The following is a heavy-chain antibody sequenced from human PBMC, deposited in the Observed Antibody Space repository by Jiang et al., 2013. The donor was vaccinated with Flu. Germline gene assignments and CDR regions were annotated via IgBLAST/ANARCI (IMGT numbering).Heavy chain of an antibody. CDR2: IYFSGSS. V-gene: IGHV4-30-4*08. D-gene: IGHD1/OR15-1a*01. CDR1: GGSISSTTYY. Sequence: TLSLTCTVSGGSISSTTYYWSWIRQPPGKGLEWIGYIYFSGSSYYNPSLKSRITISADTSKNQFSLEVRSVAAADTAVYYCARESRTSKDYYYFGIDVWGQGTTVSVSS. CDR3: ARESRTSKDYYYFGIDV. J-gene: IGHJ6*02.